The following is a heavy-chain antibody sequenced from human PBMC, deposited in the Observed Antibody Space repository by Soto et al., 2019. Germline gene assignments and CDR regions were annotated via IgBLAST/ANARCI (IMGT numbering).Heavy chain of an antibody. CDR1: GFTFGGYG. Sequence: GGSLRLSYAASGFTFGGYGMHWVRQAPGKGLEWVAVISYDGSNKYYADSVKGRFTISRDNSKNTLYLQMNSLRAEDTAVYYCAKARWLQYIIDYWGQGTLVTVSS. V-gene: IGHV3-30*18. CDR2: ISYDGSNK. D-gene: IGHD5-12*01. J-gene: IGHJ4*02. CDR3: AKARWLQYIIDY.